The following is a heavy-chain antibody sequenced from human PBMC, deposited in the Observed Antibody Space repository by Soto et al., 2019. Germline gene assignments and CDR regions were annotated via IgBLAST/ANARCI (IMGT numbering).Heavy chain of an antibody. V-gene: IGHV1-69*06. CDR1: GGTFSSYA. CDR2: IIPIFGTA. D-gene: IGHD6-13*01. Sequence: GASVKVSCKASGGTFSSYAISWVRQAPGQGLEWMGGIIPIFGTANYAQKFQGRVTITADKSTSTAYMELSSLRYEDTAVYYCARFTRIAAAGEYYYGMDVWGQGTTVTVSS. CDR3: ARFTRIAAAGEYYYGMDV. J-gene: IGHJ6*02.